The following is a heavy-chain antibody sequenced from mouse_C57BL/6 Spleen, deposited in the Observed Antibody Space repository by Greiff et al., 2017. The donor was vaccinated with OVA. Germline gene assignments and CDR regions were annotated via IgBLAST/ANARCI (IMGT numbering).Heavy chain of an antibody. V-gene: IGHV1-61*01. CDR3: ASRYDYDVGYYAMDY. J-gene: IGHJ4*01. D-gene: IGHD2-4*01. CDR2: IYPSDSET. Sequence: QVQLQQSGAELVRPGSSVKLSCKASGYTFTSYWMDWVKQRPGQGLEWIGNIYPSDSETHYNQKFKDKATLTVDKSSSTAYMQLSSLTSEDSAVYYCASRYDYDVGYYAMDYWGQGTSVTVSS. CDR1: GYTFTSYW.